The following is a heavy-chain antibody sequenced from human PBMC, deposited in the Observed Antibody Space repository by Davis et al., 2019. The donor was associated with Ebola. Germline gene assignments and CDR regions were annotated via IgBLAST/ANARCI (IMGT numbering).Heavy chain of an antibody. CDR1: GFTFSSYW. V-gene: IGHV3-74*01. CDR3: VSEGYGDFNDAFDI. CDR2: INTDGSTT. D-gene: IGHD4-17*01. J-gene: IGHJ3*02. Sequence: GESLKISCAVSGFTFSSYWMNWVRQVPGKGLLWVSRINTDGSTTSYADSVKGRFTISRDTARNMLYLQMSSLRAEDTALYYCVSEGYGDFNDAFDIWGPGTMITVSS.